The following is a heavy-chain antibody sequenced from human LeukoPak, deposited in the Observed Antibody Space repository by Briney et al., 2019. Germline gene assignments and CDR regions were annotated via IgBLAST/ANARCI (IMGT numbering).Heavy chain of an antibody. CDR2: IYYSGST. CDR3: AGLGVDCTNGVCSNWFDP. V-gene: IGHV4-38-2*02. J-gene: IGHJ5*02. D-gene: IGHD2-8*01. Sequence: SETLSLTCTVSGYSISSGYYWGWIRQPPGKGLEWIGSIYYSGSTYYNPSLKSRVTISVDTSKNQFSLKLSSVTAADTAVYYCAGLGVDCTNGVCSNWFDPWGQGTLVTVSS. CDR1: GYSISSGYY.